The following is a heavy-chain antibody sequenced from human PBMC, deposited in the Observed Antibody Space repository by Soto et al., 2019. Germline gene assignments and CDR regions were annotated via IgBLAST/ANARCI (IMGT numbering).Heavy chain of an antibody. CDR3: AIVRGGIVPALGYYGMDV. J-gene: IGHJ6*02. D-gene: IGHD6-6*01. CDR2: IIPIFGTA. Sequence: GASVKVSCKASGGTFSSYAISWVRQAPGQGLEWMGGIIPIFGTANYAQKFQGRVTITADESTSTAYMELSSLRSEDTAVYYCAIVRGGIVPALGYYGMDVWGQGTTVTVSS. V-gene: IGHV1-69*13. CDR1: GGTFSSYA.